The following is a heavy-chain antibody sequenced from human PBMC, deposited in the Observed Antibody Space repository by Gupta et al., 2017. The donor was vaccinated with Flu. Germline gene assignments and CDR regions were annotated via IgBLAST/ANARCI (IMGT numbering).Heavy chain of an antibody. D-gene: IGHD2-2*01. CDR3: VRDHSTTWRRGNYFDY. Sequence: EVHLVGFGGGLVKPWGALRPSLSVSGFPFCSFDLTWVRQDPGKGPGWVASISISSSYIYYADSVKGRFTISRDNAHKSVSLQMASLRSDDTAVYYCVRDHSTTWRRGNYFDYWGQGILVTVSS. J-gene: IGHJ4*02. CDR1: GFPFCSFD. CDR2: ISISSSYI. V-gene: IGHV3-21*01.